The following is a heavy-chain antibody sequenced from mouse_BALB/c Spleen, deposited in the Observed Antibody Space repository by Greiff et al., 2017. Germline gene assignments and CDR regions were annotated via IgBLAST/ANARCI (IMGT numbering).Heavy chain of an antibody. CDR1: GFSLTSYG. CDR2: IWAGGST. CDR3: ARGSSSYVDYAMDY. V-gene: IGHV2-9*02. Sequence: VHLVESGPGLVAPSQSLSITCPVSGFSLTSYGVHWVRQPPGKGLEWLGVIWAGGSTNYNSALMSRLSISKDNSKSQVFLKMNSLQTDDTAMYYCARGSSSYVDYAMDYWGQGTSVTVSS. J-gene: IGHJ4*01. D-gene: IGHD1-1*01.